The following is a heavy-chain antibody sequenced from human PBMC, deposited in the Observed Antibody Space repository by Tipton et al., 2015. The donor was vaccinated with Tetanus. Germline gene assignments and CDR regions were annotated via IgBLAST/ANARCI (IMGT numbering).Heavy chain of an antibody. J-gene: IGHJ4*02. D-gene: IGHD5-24*01. CDR3: ARGHAVYKGRFDY. CDR1: GGSFSGYY. Sequence: TLSLTCAVYGGSFSGYYWSWIRQPPGKGLEWIGEINHSGSTNYNPSLKSRVTISVDTSKNQFSLKLSSVTAADTAVYYCARGHAVYKGRFDYWGQGTLVTVSS. CDR2: INHSGST. V-gene: IGHV4-34*01.